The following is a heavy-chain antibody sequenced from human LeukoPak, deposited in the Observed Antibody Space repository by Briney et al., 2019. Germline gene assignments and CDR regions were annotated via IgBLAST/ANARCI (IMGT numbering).Heavy chain of an antibody. J-gene: IGHJ4*02. D-gene: IGHD5-18*01. CDR2: ISYNGVNK. CDR1: GFTFSDYA. V-gene: IGHV3-30-3*01. Sequence: GRSLTLSCAASGFTFSDYAMHWVRQAPGKGLEWVTLISYNGVNKYYADSVKGRFTISRDNSKNTLYLQMNNLRVEDTAVYYCAGRPTGYSSGYIHWGQGTLVTVSS. CDR3: AGRPTGYSSGYIH.